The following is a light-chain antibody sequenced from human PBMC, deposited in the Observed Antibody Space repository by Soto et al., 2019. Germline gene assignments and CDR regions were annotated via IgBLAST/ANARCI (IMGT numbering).Light chain of an antibody. J-gene: IGLJ1*01. Sequence: QSVVTQPASVSGSPGQSITISSTGTSSDVGGYNYVSWYQQHPGKAPKFMIYDVSNRPSGVSNRFSGSKSGNTASLTISGLQAEDEADYYCCSYTTSNTRQIVFGTGTKVTVL. V-gene: IGLV2-14*01. CDR1: SSDVGGYNY. CDR2: DVS. CDR3: CSYTTSNTRQIV.